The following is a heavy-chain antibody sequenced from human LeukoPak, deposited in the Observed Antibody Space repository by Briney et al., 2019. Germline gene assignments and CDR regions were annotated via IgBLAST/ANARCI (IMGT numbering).Heavy chain of an antibody. V-gene: IGHV1-2*02. D-gene: IGHD2-2*01. Sequence: ASVKVSCKVSGYTLTELSMHWVRQAPGQGLEWMGWINPNSGGTNYAQKFQGRVTMTRDTSISTAYMELSRLRSDDTAVYYCARGIVVALYYYYMDVWGKGTTVTVSS. J-gene: IGHJ6*03. CDR3: ARGIVVALYYYYMDV. CDR2: INPNSGGT. CDR1: GYTLTELS.